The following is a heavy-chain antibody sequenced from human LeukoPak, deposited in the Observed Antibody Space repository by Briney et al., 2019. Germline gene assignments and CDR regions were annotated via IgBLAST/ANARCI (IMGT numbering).Heavy chain of an antibody. CDR1: GFTFSNYA. J-gene: IGHJ6*02. Sequence: SGGSLRLSCAASGFTFSNYAMHWVRQAPGKGLKWVAVMTYDGSNKEYADSVKGRFTISRDNSKNTLYLQMNSLRAEDTAVYYCARDRAVAGTGYYYYGMDVWGQGTTVTVSS. D-gene: IGHD6-19*01. CDR3: ARDRAVAGTGYYYYGMDV. V-gene: IGHV3-30*04. CDR2: MTYDGSNK.